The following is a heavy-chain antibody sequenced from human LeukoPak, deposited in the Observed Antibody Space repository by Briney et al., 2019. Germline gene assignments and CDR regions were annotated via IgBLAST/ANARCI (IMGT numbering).Heavy chain of an antibody. D-gene: IGHD1-26*01. Sequence: SETLSLTCTVSGGSISSSSYYWGWIRQPPGKGLEWIGSIYYSGSTYYNPSLKSRVTISVDTSKNQLSLKLSSVTAADTAVYYCARGYRGPMGYWGQGTLVTVSS. CDR2: IYYSGST. V-gene: IGHV4-39*07. J-gene: IGHJ4*02. CDR3: ARGYRGPMGY. CDR1: GGSISSSSYY.